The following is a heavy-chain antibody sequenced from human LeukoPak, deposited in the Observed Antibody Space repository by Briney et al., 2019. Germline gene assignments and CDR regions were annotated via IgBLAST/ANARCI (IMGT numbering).Heavy chain of an antibody. Sequence: GGSLRLSCAASGFTFSGSAMHWVRQASGKGLEWVGRIRSKANSYATAYAASVKGRFTISRDDSKNTAYLQMNSLRAEDTAVYYCAKDLQSLGYSGYDPFDYWGQGTLVTVSS. CDR3: AKDLQSLGYSGYDPFDY. CDR1: GFTFSGSA. CDR2: IRSKANSYAT. D-gene: IGHD5-12*01. J-gene: IGHJ4*02. V-gene: IGHV3-73*01.